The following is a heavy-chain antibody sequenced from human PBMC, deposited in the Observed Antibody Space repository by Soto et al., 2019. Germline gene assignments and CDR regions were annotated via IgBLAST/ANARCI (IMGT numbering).Heavy chain of an antibody. CDR1: GFAFNSYA. D-gene: IGHD3-10*01. V-gene: IGHV3-23*01. Sequence: EDLLLESGGGLVQPGGSLRLSCAASGFAFNSYALTWFRQTPGRGLEWVANITGPSFSTNYADSVKGRFTISRDNSNNTLYIQMHSLRAADTAVYYCAKAYGSGTLYLAVWGKGATVTVSS. CDR2: ITGPSFST. CDR3: AKAYGSGTLYLAV. J-gene: IGHJ6*04.